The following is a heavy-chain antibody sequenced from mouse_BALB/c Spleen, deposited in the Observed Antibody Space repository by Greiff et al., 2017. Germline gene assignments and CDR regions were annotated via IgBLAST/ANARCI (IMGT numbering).Heavy chain of an antibody. CDR3: ARSTMISGFAY. CDR1: GYSITSDYA. CDR2: ISYSGST. Sequence: ESGPGLVKPSQSLSLTCTVTGYSITSDYAWNWIRQFPGNKLEWMGYISYSGSTSYNPSLKSRISITRDTSKNQFFLQLNSVTTEDTATYYCARSTMISGFAYWGQGTLVTVSA. V-gene: IGHV3-2*02. J-gene: IGHJ3*01. D-gene: IGHD2-4*01.